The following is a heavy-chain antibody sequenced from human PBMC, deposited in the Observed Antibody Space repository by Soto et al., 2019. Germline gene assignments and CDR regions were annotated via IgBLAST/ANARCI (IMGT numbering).Heavy chain of an antibody. CDR2: INAGNGNT. Sequence: QVQLVQSGAEEKKPGASVKVSCKASGYTFTTYTIHWVRQAPGQRLEWMGWINAGNGNTKYSQKFQGRVTITRDTSASTADMELSSLRSEDTALYYCARELGSSWYIRWFAPWGQGALVTVSS. CDR1: GYTFTTYT. V-gene: IGHV1-3*05. J-gene: IGHJ5*02. CDR3: ARELGSSWYIRWFAP. D-gene: IGHD6-13*01.